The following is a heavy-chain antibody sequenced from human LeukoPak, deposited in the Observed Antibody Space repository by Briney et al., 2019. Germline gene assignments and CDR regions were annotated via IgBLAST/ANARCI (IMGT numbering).Heavy chain of an antibody. CDR2: ISWNSGSI. J-gene: IGHJ4*02. CDR1: GFTFDDYA. V-gene: IGHV3-9*01. CDR3: AKGPYYFDC. Sequence: GGSLRLSCAASGFTFDDYAMHWVRQAPGKGLEWVSGISWNSGSIGYADSVKGRFTISRDNAKNSLYLQMNSLRAEDTAVYYCAKGPYYFDCWGQGTLVTVPS.